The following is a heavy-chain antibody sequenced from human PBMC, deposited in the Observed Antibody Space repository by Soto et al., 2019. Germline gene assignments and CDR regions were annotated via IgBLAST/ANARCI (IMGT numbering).Heavy chain of an antibody. CDR1: GFTFSSYG. CDR3: AKDLRQVRGVPERMDV. CDR2: ISYDGSNK. D-gene: IGHD3-10*01. V-gene: IGHV3-30*18. J-gene: IGHJ6*02. Sequence: GASLKISCAASGFTFSSYGMHWVRQAPGKGLEWVAVISYDGSNKYYADSVKGRFTISRDNSKNTLYLQMNSLRAEDTAVYYCAKDLRQVRGVPERMDVWGQGTTVTVSS.